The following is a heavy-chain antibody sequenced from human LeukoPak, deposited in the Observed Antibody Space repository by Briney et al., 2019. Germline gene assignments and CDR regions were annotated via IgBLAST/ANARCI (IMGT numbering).Heavy chain of an antibody. V-gene: IGHV2-70*11. CDR2: IDWDDDK. D-gene: IGHD6-6*01. J-gene: IGHJ4*02. CDR3: ARTSFLGHSSSSRSGPYYFDY. CDR1: GFSLSTSGMC. Sequence: SGPALVKPTQTLTLTCTFSGFSLSTSGMCVSWIRQPPGKALEWLARIDWDDDKYYNTSLKTRLTISKDTSKNQVVLTMTNMDPVDTATYYCARTSFLGHSSSSRSGPYYFDYWGQGTLVTVSS.